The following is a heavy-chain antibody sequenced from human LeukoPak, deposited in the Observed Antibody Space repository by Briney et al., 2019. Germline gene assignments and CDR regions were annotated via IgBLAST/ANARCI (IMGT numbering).Heavy chain of an antibody. D-gene: IGHD7-27*01. Sequence: SQTLSLTCAVSGGSISSGGYSWSWIRQPPGKGLEWIGYIYHSGSTYYNPSLKSRVTISVARSKNQFSLKLSSVTAADTAVYYCARSWGSASSYYFDYWGQGTLVTVSS. CDR1: GGSISSGGYS. CDR3: ARSWGSASSYYFDY. CDR2: IYHSGST. J-gene: IGHJ4*02. V-gene: IGHV4-30-2*01.